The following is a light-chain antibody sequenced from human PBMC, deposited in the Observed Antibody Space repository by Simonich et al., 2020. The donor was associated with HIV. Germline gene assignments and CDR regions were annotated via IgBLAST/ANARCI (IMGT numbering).Light chain of an antibody. Sequence: QSALTQPRSVSGSPGQSVTISCTGTSSDVGTYNSIPRYQQHPGKAPKLMIYDVEKWPSGVPDRFSGAKSGNTASLNISGLQTEDEADYYCCSYAGSSGFVFGGGTKLTVL. CDR1: SSDVGTYNS. CDR2: DVE. CDR3: CSYAGSSGFV. J-gene: IGLJ2*01. V-gene: IGLV2-11*01.